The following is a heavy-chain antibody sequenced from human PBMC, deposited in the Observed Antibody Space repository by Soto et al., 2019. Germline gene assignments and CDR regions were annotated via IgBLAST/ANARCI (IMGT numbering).Heavy chain of an antibody. Sequence: QVQLVESGGGVVQPGRSLRLSCAASGFTFSSYGMHWVRQAPGKGLEWVAVIWYDGSNKYYADSVQGRFTISRDNSKNTLYLQMNSLRAEDTAVYYCARDESSGLWYFDLWGRGTLVTVSS. D-gene: IGHD3-22*01. J-gene: IGHJ2*01. V-gene: IGHV3-33*01. CDR2: IWYDGSNK. CDR1: GFTFSSYG. CDR3: ARDESSGLWYFDL.